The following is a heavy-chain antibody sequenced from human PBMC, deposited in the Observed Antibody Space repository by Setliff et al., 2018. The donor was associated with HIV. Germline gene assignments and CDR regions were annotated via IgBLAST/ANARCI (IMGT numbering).Heavy chain of an antibody. J-gene: IGHJ5*02. CDR2: ITASGGA. D-gene: IGHD3-3*01. CDR3: ARAVVFASGNFWFDP. CDR1: GGSIWSGSYY. V-gene: IGHV4-61*09. Sequence: SETLSLTCTVSGGSIWSGSYYWTWIRQPAGKGLEWIGHITASGGATYNPSVKSRVSISLGSPSSEFSLRLTSVSAADTAVYYCARAVVFASGNFWFDPWGPGALVPVSS.